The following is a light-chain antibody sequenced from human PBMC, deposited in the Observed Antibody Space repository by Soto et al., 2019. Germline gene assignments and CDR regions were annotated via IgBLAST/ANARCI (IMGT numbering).Light chain of an antibody. CDR3: QQYHLSWT. J-gene: IGKJ1*01. CDR1: QRITAW. Sequence: DIPLTQSPSTLSASVGDRVTITCRASQRITAWLAWYQHQPGSAPKLLIYEASTLQSGVPSIFSGSGAGAEFPPTIDHLQPEDVATYYRQQYHLSWTFGPGTKVDIK. CDR2: EAS. V-gene: IGKV1-5*01.